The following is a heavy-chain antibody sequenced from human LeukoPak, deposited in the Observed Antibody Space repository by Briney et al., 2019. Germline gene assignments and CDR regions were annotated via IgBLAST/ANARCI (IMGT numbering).Heavy chain of an antibody. J-gene: IGHJ2*01. V-gene: IGHV3-53*01. CDR2: MYAGGTT. D-gene: IGHD1-14*01. Sequence: PGGSLRLSCAASGFTVINSFMSWVRQAPGKGLEWVSIMYAGGTTYSADSLKGRFIISRDESKNALYLQMNNLRVDDTAVYYCARITRKAWYFDLWGRGTLVTVSS. CDR1: GFTVINSF. CDR3: ARITRKAWYFDL.